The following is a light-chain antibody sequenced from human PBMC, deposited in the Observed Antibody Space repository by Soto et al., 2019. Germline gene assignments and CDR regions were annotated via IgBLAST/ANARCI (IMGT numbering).Light chain of an antibody. V-gene: IGLV1-47*01. CDR1: SSNIGSNY. J-gene: IGLJ2*01. Sequence: QSVLTQPPSASGTPGQWVTISCSGSSSNIGSNYVYWYQQLPVTAPKLLIYRNNQRPSGVPDRFSGSKSGTSASLAISGLRSEDEADYYCAAWDDSLSVVFGGGTKLTVL. CDR3: AAWDDSLSVV. CDR2: RNN.